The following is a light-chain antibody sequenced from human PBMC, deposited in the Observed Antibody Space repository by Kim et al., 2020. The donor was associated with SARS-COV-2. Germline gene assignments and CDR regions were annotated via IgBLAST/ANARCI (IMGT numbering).Light chain of an antibody. J-gene: IGLJ1*01. V-gene: IGLV3-19*01. CDR1: SLRSYY. CDR2: GKN. CDR3: NSRDSSGNHYV. Sequence: LGQKVRKTCKGDSLRSYYASWYQEKQGQAPVLVIYGKNNRPSGIPDRFSGSSSGNTASLTITGAQAEDEADYYCNSRDSSGNHYVFGTGTKVTVL.